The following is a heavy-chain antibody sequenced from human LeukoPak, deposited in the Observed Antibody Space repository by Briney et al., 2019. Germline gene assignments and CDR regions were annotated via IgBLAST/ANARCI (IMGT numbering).Heavy chain of an antibody. J-gene: IGHJ4*02. CDR1: GGTFSSYT. CDR3: ARFLGITVGHDY. V-gene: IGHV1-69*02. CDR2: IIPILGIA. D-gene: IGHD1-14*01. Sequence: SVKVSCKASGGTFSSYTISWVRQAPGQGLEWMGRIIPILGIANYAQQFQGRVTITADKSTSTAYMELSSLRSEDTAVYYCARFLGITVGHDYWGQGTLVTVSS.